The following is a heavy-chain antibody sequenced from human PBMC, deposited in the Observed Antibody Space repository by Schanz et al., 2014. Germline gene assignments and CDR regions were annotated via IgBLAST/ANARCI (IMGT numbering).Heavy chain of an antibody. J-gene: IGHJ4*02. CDR3: VSSGSYSSYAF. V-gene: IGHV3-23*04. D-gene: IGHD3-10*01. CDR2: ISGSGGST. CDR1: GFTFSSHW. Sequence: EVQLVESGGGLVQPGGSLRLSCAASGFTFSSHWMHWVRQDPGKGLEWVSAISGSGGSTYYADSVKGRFTISRDNSKNSLYLQMNSLRAEDTAVYHCVSSGSYSSYAFWGQGTLVTVSS.